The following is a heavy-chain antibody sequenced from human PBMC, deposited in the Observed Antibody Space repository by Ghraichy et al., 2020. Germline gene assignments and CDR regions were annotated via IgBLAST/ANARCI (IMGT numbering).Heavy chain of an antibody. CDR3: AKDKLTWNYYDY. V-gene: IGHV3-23*01. CDR1: GFTFSTYA. D-gene: IGHD3-10*01. J-gene: IGHJ4*02. CDR2: ISGSGGNT. Sequence: GGSLRLSCAASGFTFSTYAMTWVRQAPGKGLEWVSVISGSGGNTYYADSVKGRFTISRDNSKNTLYLQMNSLRAEDTAVYYCAKDKLTWNYYDYWGQGTPVTVSS.